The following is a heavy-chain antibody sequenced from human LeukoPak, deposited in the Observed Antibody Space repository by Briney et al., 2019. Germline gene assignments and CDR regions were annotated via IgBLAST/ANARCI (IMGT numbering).Heavy chain of an antibody. CDR3: AKVRGVYCSSPACYYYDA. CDR1: GFTFSSYA. J-gene: IGHJ4*02. Sequence: SGGSLRLSCGASGFTFSSYAMSWVRQTPGRGLEWVAGVSPSGGRTIYADSAEGRFTISRDNSNDTVYLQLSSLGAEDSALYYCAKVRGVYCSSPACYYYDAWGQGTPVTVSS. V-gene: IGHV3-23*01. D-gene: IGHD2-2*01. CDR2: VSPSGGRT.